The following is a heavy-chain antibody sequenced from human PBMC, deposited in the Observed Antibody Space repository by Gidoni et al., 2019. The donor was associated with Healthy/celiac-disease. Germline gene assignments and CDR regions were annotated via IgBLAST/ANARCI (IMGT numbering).Heavy chain of an antibody. CDR1: GFTFSSYG. J-gene: IGHJ6*02. CDR2: IWYDGSNK. Sequence: QVQLVESGGGVVQPGRSLRLSCAASGFTFSSYGMPWVRQAPGKGLEWVAVIWYDGSNKYYADSVKGRFTISRDNSKNTLYLQMNSLRAEDTAVYYCARDLGDYSTYYYYGMDVWGQGTTVTVSS. CDR3: ARDLGDYSTYYYYGMDV. V-gene: IGHV3-33*01. D-gene: IGHD4-4*01.